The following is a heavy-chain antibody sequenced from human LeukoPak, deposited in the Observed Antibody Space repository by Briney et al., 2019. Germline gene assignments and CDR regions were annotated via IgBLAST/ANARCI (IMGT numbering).Heavy chain of an antibody. CDR3: ARGSMGDSSGYYFGY. D-gene: IGHD3-22*01. Sequence: PGGSLRLSCAASGFTFSSYAMHWVRQAPGKGLKYVSAISSNGGSTYYANSVKGRFTISRDNSKNTLYLQMGSLRAEDMAVYYCARGSMGDSSGYYFGYWGQGTLVTVSS. CDR1: GFTFSSYA. CDR2: ISSNGGST. V-gene: IGHV3-64*01. J-gene: IGHJ4*02.